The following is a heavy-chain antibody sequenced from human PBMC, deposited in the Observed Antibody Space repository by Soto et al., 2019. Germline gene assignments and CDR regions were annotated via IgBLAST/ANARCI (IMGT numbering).Heavy chain of an antibody. Sequence: QITLKESGPTLVKPTQTLTLTCTFSGFSLSTSGVGVGWIRQPPGKALEWLALIYWDDDKRYSPSLKSRLTITKDTPKNRVVLTMTNMDPVDTATYYCAHPTFDWYRFYYFDYWGQGTLVTVSS. CDR2: IYWDDDK. CDR1: GFSLSTSGVG. V-gene: IGHV2-5*02. D-gene: IGHD3-9*01. CDR3: AHPTFDWYRFYYFDY. J-gene: IGHJ4*02.